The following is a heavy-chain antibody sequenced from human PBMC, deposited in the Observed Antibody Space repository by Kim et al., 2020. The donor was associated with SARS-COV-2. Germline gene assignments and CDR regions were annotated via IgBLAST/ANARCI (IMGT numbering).Heavy chain of an antibody. V-gene: IGHV3-11*01. J-gene: IGHJ5*02. CDR3: VREPAS. Sequence: GSASEYAASVNGRFTITRDNAKKSLSLQMNRLTPEDTAVYYCVREPASWGQGTLVTVSS. CDR2: GSAS.